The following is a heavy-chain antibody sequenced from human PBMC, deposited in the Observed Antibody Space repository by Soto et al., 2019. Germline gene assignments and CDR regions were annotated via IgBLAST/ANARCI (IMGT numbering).Heavy chain of an antibody. V-gene: IGHV1-69*01. CDR2: IIPMFGIP. CDR1: GGTLNKHA. D-gene: IGHD6-13*01. Sequence: QVQLVQSGAEVKKPGSSVKVPCKASGGTLNKHAITWVRRAPGQGLEWLGGIIPMFGIPNYPQKFQGRVTITADDSTNTSHMELHSLTSDDTAVYYCARGGTSGWLKGAYDVWGQGTMVTVSS. J-gene: IGHJ3*01. CDR3: ARGGTSGWLKGAYDV.